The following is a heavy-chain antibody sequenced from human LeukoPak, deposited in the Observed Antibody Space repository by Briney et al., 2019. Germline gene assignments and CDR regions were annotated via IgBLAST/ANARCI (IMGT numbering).Heavy chain of an antibody. CDR3: ARHAGGISATGTRPFDY. V-gene: IGHV4-34*01. D-gene: IGHD6-13*01. CDR1: GGSFSGYY. J-gene: IGHJ4*02. CDR2: INHSGRT. Sequence: SETLSLTCAVYGGSFSGYYWSWIRQPPGKGLEWIGEINHSGRTNYNPSLKSRVTMSVDTSKNQFSLKLSSVTAADTAVYYCARHAGGISATGTRPFDYWGQGTLVTVSS.